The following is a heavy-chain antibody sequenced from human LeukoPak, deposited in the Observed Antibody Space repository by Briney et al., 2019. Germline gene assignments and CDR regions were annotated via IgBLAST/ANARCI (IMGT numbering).Heavy chain of an antibody. CDR1: GFTFSTYE. V-gene: IGHV3-7*05. D-gene: IGHD3-16*01. CDR3: VRRGTTFDY. J-gene: IGHJ4*02. CDR2: IKEDGSEM. Sequence: GGSLRLSCAASGFTFSTYEMNWVRQAPGKGLEWVANIKEDGSEMYYVDSLRGRFTISRDNAKNSLDLQMNSLRVEDTAVYYCVRRGTTFDYWGQGILVTVSS.